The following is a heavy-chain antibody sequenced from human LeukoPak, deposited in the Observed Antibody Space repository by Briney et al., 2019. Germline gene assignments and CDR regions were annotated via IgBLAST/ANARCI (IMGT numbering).Heavy chain of an antibody. J-gene: IGHJ4*02. CDR1: GGSFSGYY. V-gene: IGHV4-34*01. Sequence: SETLSLTCAVYGGSFSGYYWSWIRQPPGKGLEWIGEINHSGSTNYNPSLKSRVTISVDTSKNQFSLKLSSVTAADTAVYYCASQRAVRGVTCFDYWGQGTLVTVSS. CDR3: ASQRAVRGVTCFDY. CDR2: INHSGST. D-gene: IGHD3-10*01.